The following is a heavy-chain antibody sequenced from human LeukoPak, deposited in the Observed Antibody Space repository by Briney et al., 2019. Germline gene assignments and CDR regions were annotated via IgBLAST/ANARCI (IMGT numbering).Heavy chain of an antibody. CDR2: INPNSGGT. CDR3: ARSGAKGSRAYYYYMDV. V-gene: IGHV1-2*02. D-gene: IGHD3-10*01. Sequence: RASVTVSCKASGYTFTGYYMHWVRQAPGQGLEWMGWINPNSGGTNYAQKFQGRVTMTRDTSISTAYMELSRLRSDDTAVYYCARSGAKGSRAYYYYMDVWGKGTTVTVSS. J-gene: IGHJ6*03. CDR1: GYTFTGYY.